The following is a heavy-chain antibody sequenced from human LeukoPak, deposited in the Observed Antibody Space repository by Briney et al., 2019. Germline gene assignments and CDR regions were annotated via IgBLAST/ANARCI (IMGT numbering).Heavy chain of an antibody. CDR2: IGTAGGT. CDR1: GFTLISYD. Sequence: PGGSLRLSCAASGFTLISYDMHWVRQAPGKGLEWVSGIGTAGGTYYPGSVKGRFTISRDNGKNSLYLQINSLRAGDTAVYYCARSLYSSVDHWGQGTLVTVSS. D-gene: IGHD6-19*01. V-gene: IGHV3-13*01. J-gene: IGHJ5*02. CDR3: ARSLYSSVDH.